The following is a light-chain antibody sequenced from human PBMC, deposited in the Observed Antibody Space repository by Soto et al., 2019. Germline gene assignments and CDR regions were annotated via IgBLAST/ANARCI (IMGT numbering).Light chain of an antibody. V-gene: IGKV3-11*01. CDR1: QSVSTY. CDR3: QQRSNWPRWT. Sequence: EIVLTQSPATLSLSPGERATLSCRASQSVSTYFAWYQQKPCQAPRLLIYDASNRATGIPARFSGSGSGTDFALTISSLEREDFAVYYCQQRSNWPRWTVGQGTKVEIK. CDR2: DAS. J-gene: IGKJ1*01.